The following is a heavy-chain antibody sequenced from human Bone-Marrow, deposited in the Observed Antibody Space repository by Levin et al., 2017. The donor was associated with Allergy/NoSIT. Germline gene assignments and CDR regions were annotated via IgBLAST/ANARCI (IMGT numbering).Heavy chain of an antibody. Sequence: GGSLRLSCAASGFTFSSYAMSWVRQAPGKGLEWVSAISGSGGSTYYADSVKGRFTISRDNSKNTLYLQMNSLRAEDTAVYYCAKGLFLLGAARNPFDYWGQGTLVTVSS. V-gene: IGHV3-23*01. CDR1: GFTFSSYA. CDR2: ISGSGGST. CDR3: AKGLFLLGAARNPFDY. J-gene: IGHJ4*02. D-gene: IGHD3-16*01.